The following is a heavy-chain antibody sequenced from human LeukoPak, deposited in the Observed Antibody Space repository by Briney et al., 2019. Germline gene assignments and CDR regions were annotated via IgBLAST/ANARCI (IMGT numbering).Heavy chain of an antibody. CDR2: VYYSGST. CDR3: ASSPRLTTSWFLFDS. Sequence: SETLSLTCSVSGDSFSNYYWTWIRQPPGKGLEWICYVYYSGSTNYNPSLKTRLHLSVDTSKNRFSLKLSSVTAADTAVYYCASSPRLTTSWFLFDSWGHGTLVTVPS. CDR1: GDSFSNYY. V-gene: IGHV4-59*08. D-gene: IGHD2-2*01. J-gene: IGHJ5*01.